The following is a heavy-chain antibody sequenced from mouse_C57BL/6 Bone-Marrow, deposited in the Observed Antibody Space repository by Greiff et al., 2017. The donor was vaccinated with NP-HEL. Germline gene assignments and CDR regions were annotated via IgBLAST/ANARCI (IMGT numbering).Heavy chain of an antibody. CDR2: IWSDGST. J-gene: IGHJ3*01. CDR1: GFSLTSYG. Sequence: VMLVESGPGLVAPSQSLSITCTVSGFSLTSYGVHWVRQPPGKGLAWLVVIWSDGSTTYTSALKSRLSISKDNSKSQVFLKMNSLQTDDTAMYYCARHDYDGYPENPWFAYWGQGTLVTVSA. D-gene: IGHD2-3*01. V-gene: IGHV2-6-1*01. CDR3: ARHDYDGYPENPWFAY.